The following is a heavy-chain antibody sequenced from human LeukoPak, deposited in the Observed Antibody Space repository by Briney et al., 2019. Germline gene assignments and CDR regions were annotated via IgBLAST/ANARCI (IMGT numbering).Heavy chain of an antibody. CDR3: ARGRRDGYNF. V-gene: IGHV4-34*01. CDR2: INHSGST. CDR1: GGSFSGCY. J-gene: IGHJ4*02. D-gene: IGHD5-24*01. Sequence: PSETLSLTCAVYGGSFSGCYWSWIRQPPGKGLEWIGEINHSGSTNYNPSLKSRVTISVDTSKNQFSLKLSSVTAADTAVYYCARGRRDGYNFWGQGTLVTVSS.